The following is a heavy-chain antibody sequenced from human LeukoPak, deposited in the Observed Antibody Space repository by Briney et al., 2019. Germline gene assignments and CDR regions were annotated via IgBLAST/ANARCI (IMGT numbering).Heavy chain of an antibody. CDR1: GVNFSSYA. D-gene: IGHD2-2*01. V-gene: IGHV3-23*01. Sequence: GGSLRLSCAAAGVNFSSYAMSSGRQATGKGPDWVSAISGSGGSTYYADSVKGRFTISRDNAKNSLYLQMNSLRAEDTAVYYCARDGPIYCSSTSCYGDYWGQGTLVTVSS. J-gene: IGHJ4*02. CDR2: ISGSGGST. CDR3: ARDGPIYCSSTSCYGDY.